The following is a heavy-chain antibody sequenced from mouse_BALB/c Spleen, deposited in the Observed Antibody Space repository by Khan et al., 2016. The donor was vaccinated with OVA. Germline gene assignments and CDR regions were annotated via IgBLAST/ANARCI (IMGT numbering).Heavy chain of an antibody. J-gene: IGHJ3*01. CDR3: VRGSGKSRFAY. CDR2: ISTYYGDA. V-gene: IGHV1S137*01. Sequence: VQLQESGAELVRPGVSVKISCKGSGYTFTDFAMHWMKQSHAKSLEWLGGISTYYGDADYNHKFRDKATMTVDKSSSTADMELAGLTSEDAAIYCCVRGSGKSRFAYWGQGTLVTVSA. D-gene: IGHD1-3*01. CDR1: GYTFTDFA.